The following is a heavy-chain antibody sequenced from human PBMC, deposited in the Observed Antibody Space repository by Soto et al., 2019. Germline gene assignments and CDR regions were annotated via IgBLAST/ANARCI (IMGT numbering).Heavy chain of an antibody. J-gene: IGHJ6*02. V-gene: IGHV1-69*13. CDR3: ATGSFTSTGGRIGYHYNAMDV. CDR2: IIPIFGPA. Sequence: SVKVSCKSSGGTFSSHAINWVRQAPGQGLEWMGGIIPIFGPANFAKKFQGRVTITADESTTTAYMELSSLTSEDTAVYYCATGSFTSTGGRIGYHYNAMDVWGQGTTVTVSS. CDR1: GGTFSSHA. D-gene: IGHD1-1*01.